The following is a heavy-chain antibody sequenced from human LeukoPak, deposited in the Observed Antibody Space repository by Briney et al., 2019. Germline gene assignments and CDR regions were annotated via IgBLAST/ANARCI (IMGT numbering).Heavy chain of an antibody. D-gene: IGHD2-2*02. CDR2: MNPSSGNT. J-gene: IGHJ6*02. CDR1: GYTFTSYD. CDR3: ARDQGYQLLYGNYYYYGMDV. Sequence: ASVKVSCKASGYTFTSYDINWVRQATGQGPEWMGWMNPSSGNTGYAQKFQGRVTMTRNTSISTAYMELSSLRSEDTAVYYCARDQGYQLLYGNYYYYGMDVWGQGTTVTVSS. V-gene: IGHV1-8*01.